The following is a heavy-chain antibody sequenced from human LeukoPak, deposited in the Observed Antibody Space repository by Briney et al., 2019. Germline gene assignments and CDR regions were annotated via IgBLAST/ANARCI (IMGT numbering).Heavy chain of an antibody. Sequence: GRSLRLSCAASGFTFSSYGMHWVRQAPGKGLECVAVISYDGSNKYYADSVKGRFTISRDNSKNTLYLQMNSLRAEDTAVYYCANIGDSSGWAIDYWGQGTLVTVSS. CDR1: GFTFSSYG. J-gene: IGHJ4*02. CDR3: ANIGDSSGWAIDY. CDR2: ISYDGSNK. D-gene: IGHD6-19*01. V-gene: IGHV3-30*18.